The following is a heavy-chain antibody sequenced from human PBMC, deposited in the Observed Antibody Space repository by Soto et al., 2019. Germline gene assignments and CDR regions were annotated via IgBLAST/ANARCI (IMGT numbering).Heavy chain of an antibody. V-gene: IGHV1-2*02. D-gene: IGHD6-25*01. Sequence: QVQLVQSGAEVRKPGASVKVSCKASGYTFSDYYIHWVRQAPGQGLEWMGWINPNSGGTKYAPKFQGGVTMTRDTSITTAYMELSRLRSGDTAVYYNAREPATAKPEAVDFWGQGSMASVSS. CDR2: INPNSGGT. CDR1: GYTFSDYY. CDR3: AREPATAKPEAVDF. J-gene: IGHJ4*02.